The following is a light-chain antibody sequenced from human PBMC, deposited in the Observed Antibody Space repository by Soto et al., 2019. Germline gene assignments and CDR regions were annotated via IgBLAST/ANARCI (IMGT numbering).Light chain of an antibody. CDR2: EVT. CDR1: SSDVGGYNY. Sequence: QSALTQPPSASRSPGQSVTISCTGTSSDVGGYNYVSWYQQYPGRAPKLMIYEVTKRPSGVPDRFSGSKSGNTASLTVSGLQAEDEADYYCRSYAASNNFYFVFGGGTKLTV. CDR3: RSYAASNNFYFV. J-gene: IGLJ3*02. V-gene: IGLV2-8*02.